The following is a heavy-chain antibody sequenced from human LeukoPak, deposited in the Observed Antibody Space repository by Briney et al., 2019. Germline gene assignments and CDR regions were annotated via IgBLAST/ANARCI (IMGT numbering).Heavy chain of an antibody. CDR3: VGTPLNYQDSSGFYNSYFDY. V-gene: IGHV4-59*01. J-gene: IGHJ4*02. Sequence: SETLSLTCTFSGGSISAYYWSWIRQPPGKGLEWIGYIYISVDTNYSPSLKSPVTISIDTSTNQFPLKLSSVTAADTAVYSCVGTPLNYQDSSGFYNSYFDYWGQGTLVTVSS. D-gene: IGHD3-22*01. CDR2: IYISVDT. CDR1: GGSISAYY.